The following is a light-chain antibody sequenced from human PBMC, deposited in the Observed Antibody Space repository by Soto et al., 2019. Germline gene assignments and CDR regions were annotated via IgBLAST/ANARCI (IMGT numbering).Light chain of an antibody. CDR3: QKYNSALALT. Sequence: DIQMTQSPSSLSASVGDRVTITCRASQGFSNYLAWYQQKPGKVPKVLIYATSTLQSGVPSRFSGSGSGTDFTLTISSLQPEDVATYYCQKYNSALALTFGGGTKVEIK. CDR2: ATS. CDR1: QGFSNY. J-gene: IGKJ4*01. V-gene: IGKV1-27*01.